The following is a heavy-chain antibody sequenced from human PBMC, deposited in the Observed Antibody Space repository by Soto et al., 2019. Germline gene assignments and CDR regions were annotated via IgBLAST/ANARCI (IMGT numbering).Heavy chain of an antibody. Sequence: EVQLLESGGGLVQPGGSLRLSCAASGFTFSSYAMSWVRQAPGKGLEWVSAISGSGGSTYYADSVKGRFTISRDNSKNTLYLQMNSLRAEHTAVYYCAKVSTIFVYYYYGIDVWGQGTTVTVSS. CDR2: ISGSGGST. J-gene: IGHJ6*02. V-gene: IGHV3-23*01. CDR1: GFTFSSYA. CDR3: AKVSTIFVYYYYGIDV. D-gene: IGHD3-3*01.